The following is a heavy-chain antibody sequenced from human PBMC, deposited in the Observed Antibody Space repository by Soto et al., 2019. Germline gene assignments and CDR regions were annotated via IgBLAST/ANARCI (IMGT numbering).Heavy chain of an antibody. V-gene: IGHV1-69*12. CDR3: ARRSTIFYGMDV. Sequence: QVQLVQSGAEVKKPGSSVKVSCKASGGTFSSYAISWVRQAPGQGLEWMGGIIPIFGTANYAQKFQGRVTIPAHESTSTAYMGLSSLRSDDTAVYYCARRSTIFYGMDVWGQGTTVTVSS. D-gene: IGHD3-3*01. CDR2: IIPIFGTA. CDR1: GGTFSSYA. J-gene: IGHJ6*02.